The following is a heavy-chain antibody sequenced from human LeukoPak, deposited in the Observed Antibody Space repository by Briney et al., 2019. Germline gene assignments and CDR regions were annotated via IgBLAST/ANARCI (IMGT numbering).Heavy chain of an antibody. CDR1: GYTFTSYG. D-gene: IGHD2-2*01. CDR2: ISAYNGNT. CDR3: ARDRPLYCSSTSCYPDYYYYYGMDV. V-gene: IGHV1-18*01. Sequence: GASVKVSCKASGYTFTSYGISWVRQAPGQGLEWMGWISAYNGNTNYAQKLQGRVTMTTDTSTSTAYMELRSPRSDDTAVYYCARDRPLYCSSTSCYPDYYYYYGMDVWGQGTTVTVSS. J-gene: IGHJ6*02.